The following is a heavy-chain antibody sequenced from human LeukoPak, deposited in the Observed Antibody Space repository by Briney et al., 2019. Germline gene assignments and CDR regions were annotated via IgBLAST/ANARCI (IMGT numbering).Heavy chain of an antibody. V-gene: IGHV3-7*01. CDR3: ARLGAGSTWSCDDY. Sequence: SGGSPRLSCEASGFTFSRNWMSWVRQAPGKGLEWVANIKGDGSEKYHVDSVKGRFTISRDNAKNSLYLQMNSLRAEDTAVYYCARLGAGSTWSCDDYWGQGTLVTVSS. D-gene: IGHD6-13*01. CDR1: GFTFSRNW. CDR2: IKGDGSEK. J-gene: IGHJ4*02.